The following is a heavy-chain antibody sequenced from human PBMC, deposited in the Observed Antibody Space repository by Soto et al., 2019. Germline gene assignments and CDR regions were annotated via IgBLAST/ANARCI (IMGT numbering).Heavy chain of an antibody. CDR2: ISHSGTTI. D-gene: IGHD3-10*01. CDR3: HPEPYYYHSYY. V-gene: IGHV3-11*01. J-gene: IGHJ4*02. Sequence: GGSLRLSCATSGFTFSDYYMTWIRQAPGKGLEWVSYISHSGTTIHYADSVKGRFTVSRDNAQNSLYLQMDSLRAEDTAVYYCHPEPYYYHSYYWGQGTLVTVSS. CDR1: GFTFSDYY.